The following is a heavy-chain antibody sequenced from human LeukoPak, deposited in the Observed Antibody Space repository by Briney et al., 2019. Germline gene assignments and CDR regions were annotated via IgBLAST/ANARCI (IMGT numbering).Heavy chain of an antibody. J-gene: IGHJ4*02. CDR3: ATHCSGGTCFRYFFDY. D-gene: IGHD2-15*01. CDR1: AASISSGGYY. CDR2: IYYTGST. Sequence: SETLSLTCTVSAASISSGGYYWSWIRQHPGKGLEWIVYIYYTGSTYYNPSLRSRSFISVDTARKQFSLQLRSVTAADTAVYYCATHCSGGTCFRYFFDYWGQGTQVTVSS. V-gene: IGHV4-31*03.